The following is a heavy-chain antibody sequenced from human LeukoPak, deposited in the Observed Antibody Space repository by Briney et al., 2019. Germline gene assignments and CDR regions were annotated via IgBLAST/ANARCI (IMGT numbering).Heavy chain of an antibody. Sequence: GGSLRLSCAASGFTFSSYAMSWVRQAPGKGLEWVSAISGSGGSTYYADSVKGRFTISRDNSRNTLYLQMNSLRAEDTAVYYCAKGKGDYGDYVVDYWGQGTLVTVSS. CDR1: GFTFSSYA. J-gene: IGHJ4*02. CDR3: AKGKGDYGDYVVDY. V-gene: IGHV3-23*01. CDR2: ISGSGGST. D-gene: IGHD4-17*01.